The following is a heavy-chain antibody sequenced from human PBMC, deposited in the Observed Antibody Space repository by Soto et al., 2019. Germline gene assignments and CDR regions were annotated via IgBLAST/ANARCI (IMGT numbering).Heavy chain of an antibody. Sequence: PGGSLRLSCAASGFTFSGHGMHWVRQAPGKGLEWVAVISYDGVNKFYADSVKGRFTISRDNSKNTLYLQMNSLRAEDTAVYYCARSWAVAGSYDYWGQGTLVTVSS. J-gene: IGHJ4*02. D-gene: IGHD6-19*01. CDR2: ISYDGVNK. CDR1: GFTFSGHG. V-gene: IGHV3-30*03. CDR3: ARSWAVAGSYDY.